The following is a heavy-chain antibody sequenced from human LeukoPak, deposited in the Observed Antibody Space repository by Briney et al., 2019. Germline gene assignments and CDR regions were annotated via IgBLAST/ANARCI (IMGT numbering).Heavy chain of an antibody. D-gene: IGHD5-24*01. Sequence: SETLSLTCAVYGGSFSGYYWSWIRQPPGKGLGWIGEINHSGSTNYNPSLKSRVTISVDTSRNQFSLKLSSVTAADTAVFYCARHRAEMATITDDAFDIWGQGTMVTVSS. V-gene: IGHV4-34*01. CDR1: GGSFSGYY. J-gene: IGHJ3*02. CDR2: INHSGST. CDR3: ARHRAEMATITDDAFDI.